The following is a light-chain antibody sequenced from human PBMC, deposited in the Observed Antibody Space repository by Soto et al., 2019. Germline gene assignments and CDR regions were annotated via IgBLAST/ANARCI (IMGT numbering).Light chain of an antibody. CDR3: QQYGTSPLT. Sequence: EIVLTQSPGTLSLSAGERATLSCRASQSVSGYSLAWYQQKAGQAPRLLIYGASNRATGIPDRFSGSGSGTDFTLTISRLEPEDFAVYYCQQYGTSPLTFGPGTKVDIK. V-gene: IGKV3-20*01. CDR1: QSVSGYS. J-gene: IGKJ3*01. CDR2: GAS.